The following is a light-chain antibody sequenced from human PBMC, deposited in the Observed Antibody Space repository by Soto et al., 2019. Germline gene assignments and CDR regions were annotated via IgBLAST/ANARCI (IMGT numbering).Light chain of an antibody. Sequence: EIVLTQSPATLSLSPGERATLSCRASQSVSSYLAWYQQKPGQAPRLLIYDASNRATGIPARFSGSGSGTDFTLTISSLEPEDFAVYYCQHRSTWPWTFGHGTKVDIK. J-gene: IGKJ1*01. CDR1: QSVSSY. CDR3: QHRSTWPWT. CDR2: DAS. V-gene: IGKV3-11*01.